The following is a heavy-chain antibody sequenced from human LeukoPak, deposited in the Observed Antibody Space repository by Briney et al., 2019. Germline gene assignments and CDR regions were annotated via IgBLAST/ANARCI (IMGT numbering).Heavy chain of an antibody. CDR3: VATVTILDY. Sequence: PGGSLRLSCAASGFTFSSYAMSWVRQAPGKGLEWVSAISGSGGRTYYADSVKGRFTISRDNSKNTLDLQMNSLRADDTAVYYCVATVTILDYWGQGTLVTVSS. CDR2: ISGSGGRT. J-gene: IGHJ4*02. V-gene: IGHV3-23*01. CDR1: GFTFSSYA. D-gene: IGHD4-17*01.